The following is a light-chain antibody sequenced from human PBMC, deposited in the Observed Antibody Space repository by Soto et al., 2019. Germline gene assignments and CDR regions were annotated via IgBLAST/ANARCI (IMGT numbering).Light chain of an antibody. CDR2: DDN. J-gene: IGLJ1*01. V-gene: IGLV1-40*01. CDR1: SSNIGAGYD. Sequence: QSVLTQTPSVSGAPGQKITMSCTGSSSNIGAGYDVHWYQQLPGAAPKLLIYDDNNRPSGIPDRFSASKSGTSASLAITGLQGDDVANYYCQSYDTTLSGVVFGAGTKVTVL. CDR3: QSYDTTLSGVV.